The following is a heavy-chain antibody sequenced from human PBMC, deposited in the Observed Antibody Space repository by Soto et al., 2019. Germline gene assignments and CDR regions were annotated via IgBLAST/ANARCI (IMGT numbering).Heavy chain of an antibody. CDR3: ARPFGDYGDYAWSLRY. J-gene: IGHJ4*02. Sequence: QVQLVQSGAEVKKPGASVKVSCKASGYTFSGYAMGWVRQAPGQGLEWMGWISAYNGNTDYAQKFRGRVTMTTDTSTSTAYSELRSLTSDDTAVFYCARPFGDYGDYAWSLRYWGQGALVTVSS. CDR1: GYTFSGYA. V-gene: IGHV1-18*01. D-gene: IGHD4-17*01. CDR2: ISAYNGNT.